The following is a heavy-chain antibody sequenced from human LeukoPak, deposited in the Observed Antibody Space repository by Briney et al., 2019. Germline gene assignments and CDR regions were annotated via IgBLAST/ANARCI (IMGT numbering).Heavy chain of an antibody. V-gene: IGHV3-66*02. J-gene: IGHJ6*02. CDR1: GFTVSSNY. CDR3: ASPSSSWPHYGMDV. Sequence: PGGSLRLSCAASGFTVSSNYMSWVRQAPGKGLEWVSVIYSGGSTYYADSVKGRFTISRDNSKNTLYLQMNSLRAEDTAVYYCASPSSSWPHYGMDVWGQGTTVTVS. CDR2: IYSGGST. D-gene: IGHD6-13*01.